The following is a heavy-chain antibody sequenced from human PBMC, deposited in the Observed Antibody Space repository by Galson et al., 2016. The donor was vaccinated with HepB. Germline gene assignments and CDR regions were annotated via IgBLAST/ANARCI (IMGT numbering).Heavy chain of an antibody. D-gene: IGHD5-18*01. Sequence: SETLSLTCTVSGGSINSSSYYWGWIRQPPGKGLEWIGSIYYSGSTYYNPSLKSRVTMSVNTSKNQFSLRLSSVTVADTAVYFCARLGHSYVSWGQGTLVTVSS. V-gene: IGHV4-39*07. CDR3: ARLGHSYVS. CDR1: GGSINSSSYY. J-gene: IGHJ5*02. CDR2: IYYSGST.